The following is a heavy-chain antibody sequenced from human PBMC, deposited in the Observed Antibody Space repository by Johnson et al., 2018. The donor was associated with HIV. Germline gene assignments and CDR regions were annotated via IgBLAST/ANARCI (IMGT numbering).Heavy chain of an antibody. CDR1: GFTFSDYY. CDR3: AKAYSSSWYPVGMDDAFDI. D-gene: IGHD6-13*01. Sequence: QVQLVESGGGLVKPGGSLRLSCAASGFTFSDYYMSWIRQAPGKGLEWVSYSSSSGSTIYYADSVQGRFTISRDNSKNTLYLQMNSLRAEDTAVYYCAKAYSSSWYPVGMDDAFDIWGQGTMVTVSS. CDR2: SSSSGSTI. V-gene: IGHV3-11*01. J-gene: IGHJ3*02.